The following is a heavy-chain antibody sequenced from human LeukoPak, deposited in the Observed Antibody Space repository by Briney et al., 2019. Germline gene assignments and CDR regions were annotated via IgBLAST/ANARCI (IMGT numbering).Heavy chain of an antibody. Sequence: PSETLSLTCTVSSGSISSYYWSWIRQPPGKGLEWIGYIYYSGSTNYNPSLKSRVTISVDTSKNQFTLKLSSVTAADTAVYYCAGGTWIQLWFNWGQGTLVTVSS. J-gene: IGHJ4*02. D-gene: IGHD5-18*01. CDR1: SGSISSYY. V-gene: IGHV4-59*01. CDR3: AGGTWIQLWFN. CDR2: IYYSGST.